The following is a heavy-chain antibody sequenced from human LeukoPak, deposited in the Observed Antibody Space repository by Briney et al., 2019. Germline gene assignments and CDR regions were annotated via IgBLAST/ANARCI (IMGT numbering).Heavy chain of an antibody. CDR3: ANDFLGAGYSSGWYGS. V-gene: IGHV3-23*01. J-gene: IGHJ5*02. Sequence: PGGSLRLSCAASGLTFSSYAMSWVRQAPGKGLEWVSYITSSGDTTDNADSVKGRFTMSRDNSKNEVYLQMNSLRAEDTALYYCANDFLGAGYSSGWYGSWGQGTLVTVSS. D-gene: IGHD6-19*01. CDR1: GLTFSSYA. CDR2: ITSSGDTT.